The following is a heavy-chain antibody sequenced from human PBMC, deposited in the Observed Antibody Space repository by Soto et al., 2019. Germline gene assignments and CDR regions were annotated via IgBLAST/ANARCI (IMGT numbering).Heavy chain of an antibody. D-gene: IGHD2-21*02. Sequence: EVQLLASGGGLVQPGGSLRLSCAASGFTFTDYALTWVRQTPRKGLECVSSINGRGGGTYYADSVKGRFTISRDNSKNFVFLQMNSMGVEDAAIYYCTKNPRPICGGDCYAEYWGQGTLVTVSP. CDR3: TKNPRPICGGDCYAEY. CDR1: GFTFTDYA. V-gene: IGHV3-23*01. J-gene: IGHJ4*02. CDR2: INGRGGGT.